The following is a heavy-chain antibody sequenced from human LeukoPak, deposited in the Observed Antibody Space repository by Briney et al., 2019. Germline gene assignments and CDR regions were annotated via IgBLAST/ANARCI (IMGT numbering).Heavy chain of an antibody. CDR2: INHSGST. V-gene: IGHV4-34*01. D-gene: IGHD4-17*01. J-gene: IGHJ3*02. CDR3: ARDPHGDAAFDI. Sequence: SETLSLTCAVYGGSFRGYYWSWIRQPPGKGLEWMVEINHSGSTNYNPSLKSRVPISVDTSTNQFSLKLSSVTAADTAVYYCARDPHGDAAFDIWGQGTMVTVSS. CDR1: GGSFRGYY.